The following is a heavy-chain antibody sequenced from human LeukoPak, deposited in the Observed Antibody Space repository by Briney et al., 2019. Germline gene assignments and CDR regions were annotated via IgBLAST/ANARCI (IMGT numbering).Heavy chain of an antibody. Sequence: GGSLRLSCAASGFTFSSYWVNWVRQPPGKGLEWVALMKPDGSKNYYVESVEGRFTISRDNAKNSLHLQMNSLRVEDTAVYYCVRAPLGHTGFQYFDFWGKETLVTVSP. J-gene: IGHJ4*02. CDR2: MKPDGSKN. D-gene: IGHD2-2*02. V-gene: IGHV3-7*01. CDR1: GFTFSSYW. CDR3: VRAPLGHTGFQYFDF.